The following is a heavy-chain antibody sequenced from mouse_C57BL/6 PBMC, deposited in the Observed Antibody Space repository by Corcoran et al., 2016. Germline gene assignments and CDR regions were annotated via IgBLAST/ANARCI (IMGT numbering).Heavy chain of an antibody. CDR3: ARQNYGSSYEYAMDY. V-gene: IGHV1-26*01. Sequence: EVQLQQSGPELVKPGASVKISCKASGYTFTDYYMNWVKQSHGKSLDWIGDINPNNGGTSYNQKFKGKATLTVDKSSSTAYMELRSLTSEDSAVYYCARQNYGSSYEYAMDYWGQGTSVTVSS. D-gene: IGHD1-1*01. J-gene: IGHJ4*01. CDR2: INPNNGGT. CDR1: GYTFTDYY.